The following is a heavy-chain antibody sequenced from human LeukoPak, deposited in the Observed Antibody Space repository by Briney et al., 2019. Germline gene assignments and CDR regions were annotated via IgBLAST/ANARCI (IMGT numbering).Heavy chain of an antibody. J-gene: IGHJ6*04. Sequence: GGSLRLSCAASGFTFSSYEMNWVRQAPGEGLEWVSYISSSGSTIYYADSVKGRFTISRDNAKNSLYLQMNSLRAEDTAVYYCAELGITMIGGVWGKGTAVTISS. V-gene: IGHV3-48*03. CDR3: AELGITMIGGV. D-gene: IGHD3-10*02. CDR1: GFTFSSYE. CDR2: ISSSGSTI.